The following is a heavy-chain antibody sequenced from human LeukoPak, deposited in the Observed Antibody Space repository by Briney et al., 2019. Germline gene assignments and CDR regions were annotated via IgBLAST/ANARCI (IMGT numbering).Heavy chain of an antibody. CDR3: ARGSYSSGWMSSDY. J-gene: IGHJ4*02. V-gene: IGHV4-61*02. CDR2: IYTSGST. Sequence: PSETLSLTCTVSGGSISSGSYYWSWIRQPAGKGLEWIGRIYTSGSTNYNPSLKSRVTISVDTSKNQFSLKLSSVTAADTAVYYGARGSYSSGWMSSDYWGQGTLVTVSS. CDR1: GGSISSGSYY. D-gene: IGHD6-19*01.